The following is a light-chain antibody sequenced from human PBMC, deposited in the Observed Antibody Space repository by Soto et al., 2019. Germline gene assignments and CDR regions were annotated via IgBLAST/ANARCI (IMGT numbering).Light chain of an antibody. CDR1: SSDVGDYNY. V-gene: IGLV2-14*01. CDR2: DVS. Sequence: QSALTQPASVSGSPGQSITISCTGTSSDVGDYNYVSWYQQHPGKAPKLMIYDVSNRPSGVSNRFSGSKSGNTASLTISGLQAEDESDYYCSSYTSSSTLYVFGIGTKLTVL. CDR3: SSYTSSSTLYV. J-gene: IGLJ1*01.